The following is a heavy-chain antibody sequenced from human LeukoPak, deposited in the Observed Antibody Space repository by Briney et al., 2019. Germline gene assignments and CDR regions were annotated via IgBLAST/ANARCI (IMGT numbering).Heavy chain of an antibody. J-gene: IGHJ4*02. CDR2: IYYTGST. V-gene: IGHV4-59*01. CDR3: ARVYLSAPYYFDY. D-gene: IGHD5/OR15-5a*01. Sequence: SETLSLTCSVSGGSIDSYYWSGIRQPPGKGLEWIGYIYYTGSTEYHPSLKSRVTISLDTSKNQFSLKLTSVTAADTAVYYCARVYLSAPYYFDYWGQGNLVSVSS. CDR1: GGSIDSYY.